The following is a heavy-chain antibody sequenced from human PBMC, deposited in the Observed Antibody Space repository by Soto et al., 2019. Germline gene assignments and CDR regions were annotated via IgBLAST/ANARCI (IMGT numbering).Heavy chain of an antibody. CDR3: ARGDQKLVLDYYYGMDV. CDR2: ISAYNGNT. J-gene: IGHJ6*02. V-gene: IGHV1-18*01. Sequence: QVQLVQSGAEVKKPGASVKVSCKASGYTFTSYGISWVRQAPGQGLEWMGWISAYNGNTNYAQKLQGRVTMTTDTPTSTAYMELSSLRSDDTVVYYCARGDQKLVLDYYYGMDVWGQGTTVTVFS. CDR1: GYTFTSYG. D-gene: IGHD6-13*01.